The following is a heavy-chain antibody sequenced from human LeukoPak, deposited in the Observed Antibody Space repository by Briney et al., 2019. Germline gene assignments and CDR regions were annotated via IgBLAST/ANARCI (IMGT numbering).Heavy chain of an antibody. CDR1: GFTFSSHG. CDR2: IWNDGGNK. D-gene: IGHD2-15*01. V-gene: IGHV3-33*01. Sequence: PGGSLRLSCAASGFTFSSHGMHWVRQAPGKGLEWVTMIWNDGGNKKYVDSVKGRFIISRDNSTNTLYMQMNSLRAEDTAVYYCARGCGGSPACYIIDYWGQGTLVTVSS. J-gene: IGHJ4*02. CDR3: ARGCGGSPACYIIDY.